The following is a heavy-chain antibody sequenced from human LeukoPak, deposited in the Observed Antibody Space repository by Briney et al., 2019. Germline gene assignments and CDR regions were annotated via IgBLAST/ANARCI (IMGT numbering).Heavy chain of an antibody. CDR3: ARRWNYGRNYYIDV. V-gene: IGHV4-34*01. CDR1: GGSFSNYY. Sequence: SETLSLTCAVYGGSFSNYYWSWIRQPPGKGLEWIGEINDSGRTNYNPSLMSRVTDSVDTSKNQCSLRLTSVTATDTAVYYCARRWNYGRNYYIDVWGNGATVSVSS. D-gene: IGHD1-7*01. J-gene: IGHJ6*03. CDR2: INDSGRT.